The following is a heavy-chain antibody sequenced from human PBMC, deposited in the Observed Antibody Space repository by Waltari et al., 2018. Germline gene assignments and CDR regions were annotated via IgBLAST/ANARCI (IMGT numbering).Heavy chain of an antibody. CDR3: ASLPDYGDYRLIRLG. J-gene: IGHJ4*02. D-gene: IGHD4-17*01. V-gene: IGHV1-69*01. CDR1: GGTFSSYA. Sequence: CKASGGTFSSYAISWVRQAPGQGLEWMGGIIPIFGTANYAQKFQGRVTITADESTSTAYMELSSLRSEDTAVYYCASLPDYGDYRLIRLGWGQGTLVTVSS. CDR2: IIPIFGTA.